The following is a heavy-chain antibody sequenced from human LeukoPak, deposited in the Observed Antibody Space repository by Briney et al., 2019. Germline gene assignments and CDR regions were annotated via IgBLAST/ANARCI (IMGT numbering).Heavy chain of an antibody. CDR2: ISSSSSTI. J-gene: IGHJ4*02. V-gene: IGHV3-48*01. CDR1: GFTFSSYS. Sequence: GGSLRLSCAASGFTFSSYSMNWVRQAPGKGLEWVSYISSSSSTIYYADSVKGRFTISRDNAKNSLYLQMNSLRAEGTAVYYCARGSGSSWYFYFDYWGQGTLVTVSS. D-gene: IGHD6-13*01. CDR3: ARGSGSSWYFYFDY.